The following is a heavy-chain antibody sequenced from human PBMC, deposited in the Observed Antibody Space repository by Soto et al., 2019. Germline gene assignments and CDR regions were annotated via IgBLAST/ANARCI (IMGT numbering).Heavy chain of an antibody. CDR2: LYWVDDK. CDR1: GLSLRTTGVG. Sequence: QVTLKESGPTLVKPTQTLTLTCTVSGLSLRTTGVGVGWVRQPPGKALEWLALLYWVDDKRYSPSLRSRLTLAKDLPEKQVVLTITNMDTVDTATYYCVQSRCGGDCLEIYSSHAYNCLDVWGQGTTVTGSS. J-gene: IGHJ6*02. CDR3: VQSRCGGDCLEIYSSHAYNCLDV. D-gene: IGHD2-21*02. V-gene: IGHV2-5*02.